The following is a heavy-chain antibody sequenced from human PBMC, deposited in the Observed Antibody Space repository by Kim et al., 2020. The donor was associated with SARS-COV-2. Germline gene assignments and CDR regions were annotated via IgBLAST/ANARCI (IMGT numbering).Heavy chain of an antibody. D-gene: IGHD3-10*01. J-gene: IGHJ6*02. V-gene: IGHV3-33*06. CDR3: AKGGDYYYGSGIKFPLGMDV. Sequence: RFTISRDNSKNTLYLQMNSLRAEDTAVYYCAKGGDYYYGSGIKFPLGMDVWGQGTTVTVSS.